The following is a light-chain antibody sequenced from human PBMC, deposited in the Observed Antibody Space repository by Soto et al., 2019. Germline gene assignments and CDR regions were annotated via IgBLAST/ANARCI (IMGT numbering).Light chain of an antibody. CDR3: QSYDSSLSGVV. V-gene: IGLV1-40*01. Sequence: QSVLTQPPSVSGAPGQRVTISCTGSSSNIGAGYDVHWYQQLPGTAPKLLIYGNSNRPSGVPDRFSGSKSGTSDSLAITGLQAEDEADYYCQSYDSSLSGVVFGGGTKLPVL. CDR2: GNS. J-gene: IGLJ2*01. CDR1: SSNIGAGYD.